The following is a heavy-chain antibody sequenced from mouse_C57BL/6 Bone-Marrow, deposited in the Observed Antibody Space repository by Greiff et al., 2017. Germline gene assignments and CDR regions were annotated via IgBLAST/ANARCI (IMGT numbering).Heavy chain of an antibody. Sequence: VQLQQSGAELVMPGASVKLSCKASGYTFTSYWMHWVKQRPGQGLEWIGEIDPSDSYTNYNQKFKGKSTLTVDKSSSTAYMQLSSLTSEDSAVYYCAREDYGNFDVWGTGTTVTVSS. J-gene: IGHJ1*03. CDR3: AREDYGNFDV. D-gene: IGHD1-1*01. CDR2: IDPSDSYT. CDR1: GYTFTSYW. V-gene: IGHV1-69*01.